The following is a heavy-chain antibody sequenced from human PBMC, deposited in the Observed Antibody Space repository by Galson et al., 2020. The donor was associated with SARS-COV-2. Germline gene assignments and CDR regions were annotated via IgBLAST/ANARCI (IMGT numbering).Heavy chain of an antibody. CDR2: IYTSGST. D-gene: IGHD4-17*01. Sequence: SETLSLTCTVSGGSISSYYWSWIRQPAGKGLEWIGRIYTSGSTNYNPSLKSRVTMSVDTSKNQFSLKLSSVTAADTAVYYCARDLGLMTTVVTNARGMNAFDIWGQGTMVTVSS. CDR3: ARDLGLMTTVVTNARGMNAFDI. V-gene: IGHV4-4*07. CDR1: GGSISSYY. J-gene: IGHJ3*02.